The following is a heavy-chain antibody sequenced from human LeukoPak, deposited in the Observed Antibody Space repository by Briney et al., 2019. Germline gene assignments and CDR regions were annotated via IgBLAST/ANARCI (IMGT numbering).Heavy chain of an antibody. Sequence: GGSLRLSCAASGFTLSTYWKHWVRQGPGKGLVWVSCIISDGSRTTYADSVKGRFTISRDNAKNTLYLQMNTLRVEDTAVYYCARGSWSAADTNIDYWGQGTLVTVSS. J-gene: IGHJ4*02. D-gene: IGHD6-13*01. CDR1: GFTLSTYW. V-gene: IGHV3-74*01. CDR2: IISDGSRT. CDR3: ARGSWSAADTNIDY.